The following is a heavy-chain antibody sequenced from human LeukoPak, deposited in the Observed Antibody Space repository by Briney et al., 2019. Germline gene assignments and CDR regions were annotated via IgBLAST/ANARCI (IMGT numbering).Heavy chain of an antibody. CDR3: ARDPTVPYYDFWSGYYNNWFDP. CDR1: GYTFTSYG. V-gene: IGHV1-18*01. CDR2: ISAYNGNT. D-gene: IGHD3-3*01. Sequence: ASVKVSCKASGYTFTSYGISWVRQAPGQGLEWMGWISAYNGNTNYAQKLQGRVTMTTDTSTSTAYMELRSLRSDDTAVYHCARDPTVPYYDFWSGYYNNWFDPWGQGTLVTVSS. J-gene: IGHJ5*02.